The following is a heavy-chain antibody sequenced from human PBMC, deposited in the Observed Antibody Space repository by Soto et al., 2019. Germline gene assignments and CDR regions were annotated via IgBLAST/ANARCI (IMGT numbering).Heavy chain of an antibody. V-gene: IGHV3-48*03. Sequence: LRLSCAASGLTFSSYEMNWVRQAPGKGLEWVSYISRSGSTIYYADSVKGRVTISRDNAKNSLYLQMNSLRAEDTAVYYCARDGRIRRPDWYFDLWGRGTLVTVSS. CDR1: GLTFSSYE. J-gene: IGHJ2*01. CDR3: ARDGRIRRPDWYFDL. CDR2: ISRSGSTI. D-gene: IGHD2-15*01.